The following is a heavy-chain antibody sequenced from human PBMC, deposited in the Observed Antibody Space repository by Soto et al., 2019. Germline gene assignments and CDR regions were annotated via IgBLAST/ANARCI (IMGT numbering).Heavy chain of an antibody. J-gene: IGHJ6*03. CDR3: ARGRGIAVAGHSKNEYYYYYMDV. CDR1: GGSFSGYY. V-gene: IGHV4-34*01. Sequence: PSETLSLTCAVYGGSFSGYYWSWIRQPPGKGLEWIGEINHSGSTNYNPSLKSRVTISVDTSKNQFSLKLSSVTAADTAVYYCARGRGIAVAGHSKNEYYYYYMDVWGKGTTVTVSS. D-gene: IGHD6-19*01. CDR2: INHSGST.